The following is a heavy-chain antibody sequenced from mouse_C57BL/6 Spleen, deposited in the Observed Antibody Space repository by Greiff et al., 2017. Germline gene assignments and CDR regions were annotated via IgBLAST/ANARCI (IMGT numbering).Heavy chain of an antibody. D-gene: IGHD1-1*01. Sequence: QVQLQQPGAELVMPGASVKLSCKASGYTFTSYWMHWVKQRPGQGLEWIGEIDPSDSYTNYNQKFKGKSTLTVDKSSSTAYMQLSSLTSEDSAVYYCARQYYVSENWYFDVWGTGTTVTVSS. CDR1: GYTFTSYW. V-gene: IGHV1-69*01. J-gene: IGHJ1*03. CDR2: IDPSDSYT. CDR3: ARQYYVSENWYFDV.